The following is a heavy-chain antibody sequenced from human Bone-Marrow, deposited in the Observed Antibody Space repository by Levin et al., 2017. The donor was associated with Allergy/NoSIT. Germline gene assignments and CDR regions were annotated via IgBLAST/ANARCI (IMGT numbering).Heavy chain of an antibody. Sequence: GSGPTLVKPTQTLTLTCTFSGFSLSTSGMRVSWIRQPPGKALEWLARIDWDDDKFYSTSLKTRLTTSKDTSKSQVVLTMTNMDPVDTATYYCARTESSGQVNWFDPWGQGTLVTVSS. D-gene: IGHD3-22*01. CDR2: IDWDDDK. CDR3: ARTESSGQVNWFDP. J-gene: IGHJ5*02. V-gene: IGHV2-70*04. CDR1: GFSLSTSGMR.